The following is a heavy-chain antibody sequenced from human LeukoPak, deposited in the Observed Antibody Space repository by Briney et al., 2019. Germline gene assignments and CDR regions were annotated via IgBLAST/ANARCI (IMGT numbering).Heavy chain of an antibody. D-gene: IGHD3-22*01. CDR1: GFTFSSYA. J-gene: IGHJ4*02. CDR3: AKRGHYDSSGSYAPFDY. V-gene: IGHV3-23*01. Sequence: SGGSLRLSCAASGFTFSSYAMSWVRQAPGKGLEWVSAFSGGGGGTYYADSVKGRFTVSRDNSKNTLYLQMISPRAEDTAVYYCAKRGHYDSSGSYAPFDYWGQGTLVTVSS. CDR2: FSGGGGGT.